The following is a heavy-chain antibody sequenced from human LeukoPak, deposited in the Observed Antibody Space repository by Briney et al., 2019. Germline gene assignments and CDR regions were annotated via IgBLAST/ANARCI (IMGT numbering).Heavy chain of an antibody. CDR2: IYYSGST. Sequence: SETLSLTCSVSGGSISSYYWSWSRQPPGKGLEWIGYIYYSGSTNHNLSLKSRVTISVDTSKNQFSLKLSSVTAADTAVYYCARVTSSWSFDYWGQGTLVTVSS. J-gene: IGHJ4*02. V-gene: IGHV4-59*01. CDR3: ARVTSSWSFDY. D-gene: IGHD6-13*01. CDR1: GGSISSYY.